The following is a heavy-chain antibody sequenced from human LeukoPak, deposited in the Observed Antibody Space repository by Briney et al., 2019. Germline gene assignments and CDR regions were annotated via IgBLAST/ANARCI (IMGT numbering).Heavy chain of an antibody. D-gene: IGHD1-7*01. J-gene: IGHJ5*01. CDR1: RFTFTNSW. CDR2: IKEDGSET. Sequence: GGSLRLSCAASRFTFTNSWMSWVCQAPGKGLEWVANIKEDGSETYYVDSVKGRFTISRDNAKNSLYLQMSSLRVEDTAVYYCARDVQGETGTTGEGDSWGQGTLVTVSS. V-gene: IGHV3-7*01. CDR3: ARDVQGETGTTGEGDS.